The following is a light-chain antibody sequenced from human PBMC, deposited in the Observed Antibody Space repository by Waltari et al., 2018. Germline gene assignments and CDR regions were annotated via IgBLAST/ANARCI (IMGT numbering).Light chain of an antibody. V-gene: IGLV2-23*02. Sequence: QSALTQPASVSGSPGQQITISRSGTNNDIGCYNLFSWYQQHPGKAPKVIIFEVNKRPSGVSNRFSGSKSGNTASLTVSGLHPEDEADYYCCSYAGTPRVVFGGGTKLTVL. CDR2: EVN. J-gene: IGLJ2*01. CDR1: NNDIGCYNL. CDR3: CSYAGTPRVV.